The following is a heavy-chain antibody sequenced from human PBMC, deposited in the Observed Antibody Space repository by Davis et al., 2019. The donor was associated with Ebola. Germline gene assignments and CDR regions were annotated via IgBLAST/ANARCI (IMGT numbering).Heavy chain of an antibody. D-gene: IGHD1-7*01. V-gene: IGHV1-18*01. CDR3: ARGPFDGTTWAPIYGMDV. CDR1: GYTFTSYG. CDR2: ISAYNGNT. Sequence: ASVKVSCKASGYTFTSYGISWVRQAPGQGLEWMGWISAYNGNTNYAQKLQGRVTMTTDTSTSTAYMELRSLRSDDTAVYYCARGPFDGTTWAPIYGMDVWGQGTTVTVSS. J-gene: IGHJ6*02.